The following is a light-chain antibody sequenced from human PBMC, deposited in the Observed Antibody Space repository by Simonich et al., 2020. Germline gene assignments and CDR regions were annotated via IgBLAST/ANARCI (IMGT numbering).Light chain of an antibody. CDR3: QQYGSSPGT. J-gene: IGKJ1*01. CDR1: QSGSSSY. V-gene: IGKV3D-20*01. CDR2: DES. Sequence: EIVLTQSPGTLSLSPGERATLSCRDSQSGSSSYLAWYQQKPGLAPRLFIYDESRRATGIPYRFSGSGSGTDFTLTISRLEPEDFAVYYCQQYGSSPGTFGQGTKVEIK.